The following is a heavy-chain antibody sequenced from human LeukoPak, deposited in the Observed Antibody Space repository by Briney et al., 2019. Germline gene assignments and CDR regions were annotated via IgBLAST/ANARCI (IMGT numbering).Heavy chain of an antibody. J-gene: IGHJ3*01. CDR2: IYYSGSI. D-gene: IGHD3-10*01. CDR3: ATPSGNAYDV. Sequence: GSLRLSCAASEFVFSDYYMSWVRQAPGKGLEWLGNIYYSGSIDHNPSLKSRLTISLDTSKNQFSLKLSSVTAADTAVYYCATPSGNAYDVWGQGTMVTVSS. V-gene: IGHV4-34*01. CDR1: EFVFSDYY.